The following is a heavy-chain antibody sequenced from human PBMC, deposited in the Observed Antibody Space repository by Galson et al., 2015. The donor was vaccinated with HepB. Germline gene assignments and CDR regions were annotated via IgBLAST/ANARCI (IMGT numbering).Heavy chain of an antibody. CDR1: GFMFGTYW. J-gene: IGHJ4*02. D-gene: IGHD1-26*01. CDR2: INPDGTTT. V-gene: IGHV3-74*01. CDR3: VRDSGTYPGYYDF. Sequence: SLRLSCAASGFMFGTYWMQWVRQAPGKGLVWVSVINPDGTTTDYADSVRGRFTISRENVRNTMFLQMNSLRAEDMGVYYCVRDSGTYPGYYDFWGQGILVTVSS.